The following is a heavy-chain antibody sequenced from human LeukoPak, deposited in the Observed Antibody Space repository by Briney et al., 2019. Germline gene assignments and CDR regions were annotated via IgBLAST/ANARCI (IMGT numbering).Heavy chain of an antibody. J-gene: IGHJ4*02. D-gene: IGHD1-7*01. CDR3: AKEGKTRNWNYYQAKPVY. CDR1: GFSFRRYA. V-gene: IGHV3-23*01. Sequence: GGSLRLSCAASGFSFRRYAMSWVRQAPGKGLEWVSIISGSSGSTYYADSVKGRFTISRDNSKNSLFLHMNSLRAQDTAVYYCAKEGKTRNWNYYQAKPVYWGQGTLVTVSS. CDR2: ISGSSGST.